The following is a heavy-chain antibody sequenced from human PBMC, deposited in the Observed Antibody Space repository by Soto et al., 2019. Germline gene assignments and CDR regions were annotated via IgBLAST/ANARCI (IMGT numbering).Heavy chain of an antibody. Sequence: EVQLLESGGGLVQPGGSLRLSCAASGFTFSSYAMKWVRQAPGKGLEWVSAMSGSGSSTYYADSVKGRFTISRDNSKNTLYLQMNSLRVEDTAIYYCAKDTSYYYGSGSSPSDYWGQGTLVTVSS. V-gene: IGHV3-23*01. CDR1: GFTFSSYA. J-gene: IGHJ4*02. CDR2: MSGSGSST. D-gene: IGHD3-10*01. CDR3: AKDTSYYYGSGSSPSDY.